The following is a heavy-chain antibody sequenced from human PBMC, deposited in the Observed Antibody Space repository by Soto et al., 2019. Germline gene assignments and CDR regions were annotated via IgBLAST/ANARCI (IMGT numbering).Heavy chain of an antibody. V-gene: IGHV3-11*01. Sequence: QVQLVESGGGLVKPGGSLRLSCTASGFTFTDHDMTWIRQAPGKGLEWVSYISGGGSTIYYADTVRGRFTISRDNAKTTVYLQMSSLKAEDTAMYYCARDFRGANWGQGTLVIVSS. CDR3: ARDFRGAN. CDR2: ISGGGSTI. J-gene: IGHJ4*02. CDR1: GFTFTDHD. D-gene: IGHD3-10*01.